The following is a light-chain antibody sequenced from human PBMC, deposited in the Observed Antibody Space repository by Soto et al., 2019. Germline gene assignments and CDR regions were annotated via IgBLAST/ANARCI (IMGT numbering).Light chain of an antibody. Sequence: LTQIPITLSPTTREGSALSCRASQSVDNTYVAGYQQKPGQAPRLLTYGASNGAPGIPDRFSGSGSGTDFPLTISRMEPEYCAVYYCQQYGSSGTFGQGTKVEI. CDR3: QQYGSSGT. V-gene: IGKV3-20*01. J-gene: IGKJ1*01. CDR1: QSVDNTY. CDR2: GAS.